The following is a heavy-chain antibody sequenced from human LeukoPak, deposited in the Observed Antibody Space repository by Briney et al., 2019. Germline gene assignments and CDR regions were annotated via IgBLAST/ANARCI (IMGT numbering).Heavy chain of an antibody. V-gene: IGHV3-48*01. D-gene: IGHD2-2*01. J-gene: IGHJ4*02. CDR3: ARVAASDIVVVPAATFDY. Sequence: GRSLRLSCAASGFTFSSYGMNWVRQAPGKGLEWVSYISSSSSTIYYADSVKGRFTISRDNAKNSLYLQMNSLRAEDTAVYYCARVAASDIVVVPAATFDYWGQGTLVTVSS. CDR1: GFTFSSYG. CDR2: ISSSSSTI.